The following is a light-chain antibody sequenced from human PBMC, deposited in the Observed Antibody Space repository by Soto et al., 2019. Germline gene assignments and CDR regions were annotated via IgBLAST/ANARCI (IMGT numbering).Light chain of an antibody. CDR1: QSLSSNY. Sequence: EIVLTPSPGTLSLSPGERATLSCRASQSLSSNYLAWYQQRPGQSPRLLVYGASSRATVIPDRFSGSGVGTDFALTISRLEPVDSAVYYCHQYDNAPFPFGPGTRVGIK. CDR3: HQYDNAPFP. J-gene: IGKJ3*01. CDR2: GAS. V-gene: IGKV3-20*01.